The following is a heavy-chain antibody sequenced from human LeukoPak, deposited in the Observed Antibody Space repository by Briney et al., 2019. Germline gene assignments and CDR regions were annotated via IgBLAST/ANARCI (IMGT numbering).Heavy chain of an antibody. CDR3: AREGGEGYGSGRYGYFDY. J-gene: IGHJ4*02. D-gene: IGHD3-10*01. V-gene: IGHV4-34*01. CDR2: INHSGST. Sequence: SETLSLTCAVYGGSFSGYYWSWLRQPPGKGLEWIGEINHSGSTNYNPSLKSRVTISVDTFKNQFSLKLSSVTAADTAVYYCAREGGEGYGSGRYGYFDYWGQGTLVTVSS. CDR1: GGSFSGYY.